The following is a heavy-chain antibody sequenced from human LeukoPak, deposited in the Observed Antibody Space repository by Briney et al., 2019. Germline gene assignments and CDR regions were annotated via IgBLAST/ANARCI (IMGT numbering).Heavy chain of an antibody. CDR3: VRHGTQKYVADY. D-gene: IGHD1-1*01. CDR1: VGSISSYY. CDR2: IYYSGST. Sequence: SETLSLTCTVSVGSISSYYWSWIRQPPGKGLEWIGYIYYSGSTNYNPSLKSRVTISVDTSKNQFSLKLSSVTAPDTAVYYCVRHGTQKYVADYWGQGTLVTVSS. J-gene: IGHJ4*02. V-gene: IGHV4-59*08.